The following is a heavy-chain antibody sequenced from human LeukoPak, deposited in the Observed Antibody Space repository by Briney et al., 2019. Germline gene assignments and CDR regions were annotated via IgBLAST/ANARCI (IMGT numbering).Heavy chain of an antibody. CDR1: GSTFSSYA. CDR2: ISGSGGSI. D-gene: IGHD6-19*01. J-gene: IGHJ4*02. Sequence: GGSLRLSCAASGSTFSSYAMSWVRQAPGKGLEWVSCISGSGGSIYYADSVEGRFTISRDNSKNTLYLQMNSLRAEDMAIYYRAKEAVAVAGPFDQWGQGTLVTVSS. CDR3: AKEAVAVAGPFDQ. V-gene: IGHV3-23*01.